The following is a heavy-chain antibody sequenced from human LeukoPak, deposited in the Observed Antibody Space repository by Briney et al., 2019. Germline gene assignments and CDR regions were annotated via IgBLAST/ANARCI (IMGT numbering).Heavy chain of an antibody. Sequence: GGSLRLSCAASGFTFSAHAMPWVRQAPGKGLEWVAIISFDGSNKYSADSVKGRFTISRDNSKNTLFLQMNSLRVEDTAVYYCAREGFTSTATTSSTSYYYGMDVWGQGTTVTVSS. D-gene: IGHD4-11*01. J-gene: IGHJ6*02. CDR1: GFTFSAHA. V-gene: IGHV3-30-3*01. CDR2: ISFDGSNK. CDR3: AREGFTSTATTSSTSYYYGMDV.